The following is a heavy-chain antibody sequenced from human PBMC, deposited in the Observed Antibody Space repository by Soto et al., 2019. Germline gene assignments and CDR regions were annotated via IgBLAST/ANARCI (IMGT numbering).Heavy chain of an antibody. Sequence: QVQLQESGPGLVKPSQTLSLTCSVSGASTVSHYHWTWIRQPPGKGLEWMGYIFNSGTTFYNPSLTSPLSISMDTSGNHFYLELRSVTAADTAVYYCALALGPTTGLDYWGQGTLVTVSS. CDR1: GASTVSHYH. CDR3: ALALGPTTGLDY. CDR2: IFNSGTT. D-gene: IGHD1-26*01. J-gene: IGHJ4*02. V-gene: IGHV4-31*02.